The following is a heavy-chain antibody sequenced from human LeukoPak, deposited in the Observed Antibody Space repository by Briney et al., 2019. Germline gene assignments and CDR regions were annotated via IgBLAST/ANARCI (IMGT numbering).Heavy chain of an antibody. CDR2: ISYDGSQQ. J-gene: IGHJ6*02. Sequence: GGSLRLSCAASRFTFSSYGMHWVRQAPCQGLEWVAFISYDGSQQYYADSVKGRFTVSRDNSKNTLYLQMNSLRPEDTAVYYCVKVAFTTMVLSSYFGMDVWGPGTTVTVPS. D-gene: IGHD5-18*01. CDR1: RFTFSSYG. V-gene: IGHV3-30*18. CDR3: VKVAFTTMVLSSYFGMDV.